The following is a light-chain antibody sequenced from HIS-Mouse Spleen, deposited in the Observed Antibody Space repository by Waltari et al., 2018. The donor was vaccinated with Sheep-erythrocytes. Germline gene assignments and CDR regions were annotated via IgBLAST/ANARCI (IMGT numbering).Light chain of an antibody. Sequence: QSALTQPASVSGSPGQSITISCTGTSSDVGSYNLVSWYQQHPGKAPKLMIYEGSKRPLGFSNRFSGSKSGNTASLTISVLQAEDEADYYCCSYAGSSTPWVFGGGTKLTVL. J-gene: IGLJ3*02. V-gene: IGLV2-23*01. CDR1: SSDVGSYNL. CDR2: EGS. CDR3: CSYAGSSTPWV.